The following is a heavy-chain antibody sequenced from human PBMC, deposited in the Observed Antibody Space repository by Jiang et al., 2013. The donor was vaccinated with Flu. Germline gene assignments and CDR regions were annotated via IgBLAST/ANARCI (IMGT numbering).Heavy chain of an antibody. CDR3: ARPSSGWHGVYSYYMDV. V-gene: IGHV4-39*07. D-gene: IGHD6-19*01. CDR1: GGPISSSSYF. J-gene: IGHJ6*03. Sequence: LLKPSETLSLTCTVSGGPISSSSYFWGWLRQAPGKGLEWIATIYYDGTPYYNPSLQGRTTISLDTSKNQFSLTLTSVTAADTAVYYCARPSSGWHGVYSYYMDVWGKGTTVTVSS. CDR2: IYYDGTP.